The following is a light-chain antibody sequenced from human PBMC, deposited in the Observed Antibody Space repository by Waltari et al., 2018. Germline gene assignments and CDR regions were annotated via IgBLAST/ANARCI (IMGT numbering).Light chain of an antibody. V-gene: IGKV3-11*01. CDR3: QQRSHWPLT. Sequence: EIVLTQSPATLSLSPGERAIPSCRASQRVVSYLAWYQQRRGQAPSLLIYDASYRSTGSPARFSGSGSGTDFTLTISSLEPEDFAAYYCQQRSHWPLTFGGGTKVEIK. CDR1: QRVVSY. J-gene: IGKJ4*01. CDR2: DAS.